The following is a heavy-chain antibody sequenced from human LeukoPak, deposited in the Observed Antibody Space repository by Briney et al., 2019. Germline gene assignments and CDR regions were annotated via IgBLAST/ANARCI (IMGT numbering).Heavy chain of an antibody. Sequence: SETLSLTCAVYGGSFSGYYWSWIRQPPGKGLEWIGEINHSGSTNYNPSLKSRVTISVDTSKNQFSLKLSSVTAADTAVYYCARGGPYQLPTYYYYYGVDVWGQGTTVTVSS. CDR3: ARGGPYQLPTYYYYYGVDV. V-gene: IGHV4-34*01. J-gene: IGHJ6*02. CDR2: INHSGST. CDR1: GGSFSGYY. D-gene: IGHD2-2*01.